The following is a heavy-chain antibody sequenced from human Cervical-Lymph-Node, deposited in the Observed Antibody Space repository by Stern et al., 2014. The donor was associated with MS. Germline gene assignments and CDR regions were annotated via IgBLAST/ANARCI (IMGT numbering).Heavy chain of an antibody. CDR1: GFTFSSYS. J-gene: IGHJ3*02. V-gene: IGHV3-21*01. CDR3: ARDLAGGSYHHDAFDI. D-gene: IGHD1-26*01. Sequence: EVQLVESGGGLVKPGGSLRLSCAASGFTFSSYSMHWVRQAPGKGLEWVSSISSSSSYIYYADSVKGRFTISRDNAKNSLYLQMNSLRAEDTAVYYCARDLAGGSYHHDAFDIWGQGTMVTVSS. CDR2: ISSSSSYI.